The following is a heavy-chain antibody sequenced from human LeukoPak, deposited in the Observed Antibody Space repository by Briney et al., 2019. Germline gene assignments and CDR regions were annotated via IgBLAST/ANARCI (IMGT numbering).Heavy chain of an antibody. CDR1: GFTFSSYA. D-gene: IGHD1-20*01. V-gene: IGHV3-64*01. Sequence: GGSLRLSCAASGFTFSSYAMHWVRQAPGKGLEYVSAISSNGGSTYYANSVKGRFTISRDNSKNTLYLQMGSLRAEDMAVYYCARGSYNWRCPDYWGQGTLVTVSS. J-gene: IGHJ4*02. CDR2: ISSNGGST. CDR3: ARGSYNWRCPDY.